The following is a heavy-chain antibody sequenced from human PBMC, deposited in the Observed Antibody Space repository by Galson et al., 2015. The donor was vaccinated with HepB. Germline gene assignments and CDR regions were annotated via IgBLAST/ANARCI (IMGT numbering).Heavy chain of an antibody. J-gene: IGHJ4*02. CDR3: ARIQAGYCSGTTCYHLDH. CDR1: GFSLSNGRMG. V-gene: IGHV2-26*01. Sequence: PALVKPTQTLTLTCTVSGFSLSNGRMGVSWLRQPPGKALEWLAHIFSIDEKSYSTSLKSRLTISKDTSKSQVVLTMTNMDPVDTATYYCARIQAGYCSGTTCYHLDHWGQGTLVTVSS. D-gene: IGHD2-2*01. CDR2: IFSIDEK.